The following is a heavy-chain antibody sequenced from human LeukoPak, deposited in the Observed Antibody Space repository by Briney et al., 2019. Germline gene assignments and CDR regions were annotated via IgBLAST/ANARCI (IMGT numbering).Heavy chain of an antibody. V-gene: IGHV1-69*06. CDR2: IIPIFGTA. J-gene: IGHJ5*02. D-gene: IGHD3-3*01. CDR3: ARTNSITIFGVVTRLNGWFDP. CDR1: GGTFSSYA. Sequence: SVKVSCKASGGTFSSYAISWVRQAPGQGLEWMGSIIPIFGTANYAQKFQGRVTITADKSTSTAYMEMSSLRSEDTAVYYCARTNSITIFGVVTRLNGWFDPWGQGTLVTVSS.